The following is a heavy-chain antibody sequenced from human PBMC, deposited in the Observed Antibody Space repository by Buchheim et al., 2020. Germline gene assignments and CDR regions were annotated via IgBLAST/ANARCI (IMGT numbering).Heavy chain of an antibody. J-gene: IGHJ6*02. V-gene: IGHV1-2*04. CDR3: ARDMYSSSAGYYYYYGMDV. CDR1: GYTFTGYY. CDR2: INPNSGGT. D-gene: IGHD6-6*01. Sequence: QVQLVQSGAEVKKPGASVKVSCKASGYTFTGYYMHWVRQAPGQGLEWMGWINPNSGGTNYAQKFQGWVTMTRDTSISTAYMELSRPRSDDTAVYYCARDMYSSSAGYYYYYGMDVWGQGTT.